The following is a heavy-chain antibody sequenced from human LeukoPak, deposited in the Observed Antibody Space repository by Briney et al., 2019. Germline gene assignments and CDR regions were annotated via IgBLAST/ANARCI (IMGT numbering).Heavy chain of an antibody. J-gene: IGHJ4*02. CDR2: ISGSGGST. D-gene: IGHD2-15*01. Sequence: QPGGSLRLSCAASGFTFSSYAMSWVRQAPGKGLEWVSAISGSGGSTYYADSVKGRFTISRDNSKNTLYLQMNSLRAEDTAVSYCAKDPVVVVVAADFDYWGQGTLVTVSS. CDR1: GFTFSSYA. CDR3: AKDPVVVVVAADFDY. V-gene: IGHV3-23*01.